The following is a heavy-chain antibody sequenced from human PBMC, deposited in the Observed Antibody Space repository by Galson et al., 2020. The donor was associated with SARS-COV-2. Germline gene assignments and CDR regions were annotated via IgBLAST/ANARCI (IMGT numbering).Heavy chain of an antibody. CDR2: ISSNGGST. CDR3: ASCYGSGEFSY. J-gene: IGHJ4*02. V-gene: IGHV3-64*01. CDR1: GFTFSSYA. Sequence: GGSLRLSCAASGFTFSSYAMHWVRQAPGKGLEYVSAISSNGGSTYYANSVKGRFTISRDNSKNTLYLQMGSLRAEDMAVYYCASCYGSGEFSYWGQGTLVTVSS. D-gene: IGHD3-16*01.